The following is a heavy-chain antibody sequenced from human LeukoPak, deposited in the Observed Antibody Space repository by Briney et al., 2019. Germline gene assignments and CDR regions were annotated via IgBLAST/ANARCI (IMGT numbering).Heavy chain of an antibody. CDR2: IYSGGST. J-gene: IGHJ3*02. CDR1: GFTVSSNY. D-gene: IGHD3-22*01. CDR3: ANLYYYDSSGYWDDAFDI. V-gene: IGHV3-53*01. Sequence: GSLRLSCAASGFTVSSNYMSWVRQAPGKGLEWVSVIYSGGSTYYADSVKGRFTISRDNSKNTLYLQMNSLRAEDTAVYYCANLYYYDSSGYWDDAFDIWGQGTMVTVSS.